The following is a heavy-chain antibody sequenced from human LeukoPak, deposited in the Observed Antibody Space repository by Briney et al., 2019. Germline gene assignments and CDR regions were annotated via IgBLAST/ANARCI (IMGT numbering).Heavy chain of an antibody. J-gene: IGHJ6*03. V-gene: IGHV1-2*02. CDR1: GYTFTGYY. Sequence: ASVKVSCKASGYTFTGYYTHWVRQAPGQGLEWMGWINPNSGGTNYAQKFQGRVTMTRDTSISTAYMELSRLRSDDTAVYYCARVLWGSYYYGNYYYMDVWGKGTTVTISS. CDR3: ARVLWGSYYYGNYYYMDV. D-gene: IGHD1-26*01. CDR2: INPNSGGT.